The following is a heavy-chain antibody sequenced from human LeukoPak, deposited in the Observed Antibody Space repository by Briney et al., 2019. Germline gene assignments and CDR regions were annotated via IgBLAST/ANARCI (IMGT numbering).Heavy chain of an antibody. Sequence: PSRSLRLSCAASGFTFDDYAMHWVRQAPGKGLEWVSGISWNSGSIGYADSVKGRFTISRDNAKNSLYLQMNSLRAEDTALYYCAKADSDFWSGYVDYWGQGTLVTVSS. D-gene: IGHD3-3*01. CDR2: ISWNSGSI. CDR1: GFTFDDYA. J-gene: IGHJ4*02. CDR3: AKADSDFWSGYVDY. V-gene: IGHV3-9*01.